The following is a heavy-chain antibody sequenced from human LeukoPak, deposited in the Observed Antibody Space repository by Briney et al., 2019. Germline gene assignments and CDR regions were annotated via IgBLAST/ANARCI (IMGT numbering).Heavy chain of an antibody. D-gene: IGHD3-16*01. CDR1: GFTFSDHY. CDR2: IYSGGST. Sequence: QAGGSLRLSCAASGFTFSDHYMNWVRQAPGKGLEWVSVIYSGGSTYYADSVKGRFTISRDNSKNTLYLQMNSLRAEDTAVYYCARDGVRFDAFDIWGQGTMVTVSS. V-gene: IGHV3-66*01. CDR3: ARDGVRFDAFDI. J-gene: IGHJ3*02.